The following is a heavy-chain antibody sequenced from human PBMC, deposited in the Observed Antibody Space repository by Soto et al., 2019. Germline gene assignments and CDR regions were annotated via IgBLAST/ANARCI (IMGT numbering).Heavy chain of an antibody. CDR2: ISSSSSTI. V-gene: IGHV3-48*02. J-gene: IGHJ4*02. CDR3: ARAPGYYVSTIDS. CDR1: GVPFSTYN. Sequence: GGSLRLSCAASGVPFSTYNMKWVRQAPGKGLEWVSYISSSSSTIYYAQSVKGRFTISRDNAKNSLYLQMNSLRDEDTAVYYCARAPGYYVSTIDSWGQGTLVTVSS. D-gene: IGHD3-10*02.